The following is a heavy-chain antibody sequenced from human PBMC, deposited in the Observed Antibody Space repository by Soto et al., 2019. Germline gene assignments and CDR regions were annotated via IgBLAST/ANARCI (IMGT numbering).Heavy chain of an antibody. CDR2: TYYRSKWYN. V-gene: IGHV6-1*01. CDR1: GDSVSSNSAA. D-gene: IGHD6-6*01. Sequence: PSQTLSLTCAISGDSVSSNSAAWNWIRQSPSRGLEWLGRTYYRSKWYNDYAVSVKSRITINPDTSKNQFSLQLNSVTPEDTAVYYCAREAEAYSISRQTYSWFDPWGQGTLVTVSS. J-gene: IGHJ5*02. CDR3: AREAEAYSISRQTYSWFDP.